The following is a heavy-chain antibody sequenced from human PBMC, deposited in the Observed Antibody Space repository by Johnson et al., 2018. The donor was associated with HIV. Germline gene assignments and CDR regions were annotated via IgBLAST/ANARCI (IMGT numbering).Heavy chain of an antibody. Sequence: VQLVESGGGVVQPGKSLRLSCVASGFSFSSYGMHWVRQAPGKGLEWVANIKQDGSEKYYVDSVKGRFTISRDNAKNSLYLQMNSLRAEDTAVYYCAREQWADAFDIWGQGTMVTVSS. D-gene: IGHD6-19*01. V-gene: IGHV3-7*01. CDR2: IKQDGSEK. CDR3: AREQWADAFDI. CDR1: GFSFSSYG. J-gene: IGHJ3*02.